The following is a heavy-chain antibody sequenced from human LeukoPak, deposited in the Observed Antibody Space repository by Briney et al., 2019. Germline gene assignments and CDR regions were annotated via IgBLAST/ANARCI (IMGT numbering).Heavy chain of an antibody. Sequence: GGSLRLSCAASGFTSSSYSMNWVRQAPGKGLEWVSSISSSSSYIYYADSVKGRFTISRDNAKNSLYLQMNSLRAEDTAVYYCARTESRANAFDYWGQGTLVTVSS. CDR2: ISSSSSYI. V-gene: IGHV3-21*01. CDR3: ARTESRANAFDY. CDR1: GFTSSSYS. J-gene: IGHJ4*02.